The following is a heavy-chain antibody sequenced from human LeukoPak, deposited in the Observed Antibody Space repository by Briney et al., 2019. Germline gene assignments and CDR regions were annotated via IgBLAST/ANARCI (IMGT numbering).Heavy chain of an antibody. CDR1: GFTFTGYW. CDR3: ARGRGYYDFWSGYYR. V-gene: IGHV3-30*03. CDR2: ISYDGSNK. D-gene: IGHD3-3*01. J-gene: IGHJ4*02. Sequence: GGSLRLSCAASGFTFTGYWMSWVRQAPGKGLEWVAVISYDGSNKYYADSVKGRFTISRDNSKNTLYLQMNSLRAEDTAVYYCARGRGYYDFWSGYYRWGQGTLVTVSS.